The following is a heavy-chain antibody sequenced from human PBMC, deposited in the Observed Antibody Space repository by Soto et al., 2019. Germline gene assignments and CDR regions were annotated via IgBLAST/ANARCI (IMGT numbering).Heavy chain of an antibody. CDR1: GGTFSSYA. Sequence: SVKVSCKASGGTFSSYAISWLRQAPGQGLEWMGGIIPIFGTANYAQKFQGRVTITADKSTSTAYMELSSLRSEDTAVYYCARVPGGREEFYCEHWGQGTLVTV. CDR3: ARVPGGREEFYCEH. CDR2: IIPIFGTA. D-gene: IGHD3-10*01. V-gene: IGHV1-69*06. J-gene: IGHJ1*01.